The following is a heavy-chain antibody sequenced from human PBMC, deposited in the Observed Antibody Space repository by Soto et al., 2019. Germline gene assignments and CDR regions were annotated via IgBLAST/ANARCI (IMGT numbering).Heavy chain of an antibody. J-gene: IGHJ6*02. CDR2: ISRSGAIT. Sequence: EVQLLESGGALAQPGGSLRLSCAASGSTFSAFCMNWVRQAPGKGLEWVSAISRSGAITYYADSVKGRFTISRDNSKNTLYLEMNSLTGDDTAVYYCAKGGFWVHYGMDVWGQGTTVIVSS. V-gene: IGHV3-23*01. CDR3: AKGGFWVHYGMDV. D-gene: IGHD2-15*01. CDR1: GSTFSAFC.